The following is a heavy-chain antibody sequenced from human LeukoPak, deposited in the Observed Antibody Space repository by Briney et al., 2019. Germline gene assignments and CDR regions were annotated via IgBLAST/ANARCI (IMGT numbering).Heavy chain of an antibody. CDR1: GGTFSSYA. Sequence: ASVKVSYKASGGTFSSYAISWVRQAPGQGLEWMGGIIPIFGTANYAQKFQGRVTITTDESTSTAYMELSSLRSEDTAVYYCAIGYCSSTSCYAGADYYYYYMDVWGKGTTVTVSS. CDR3: AIGYCSSTSCYAGADYYYYYMDV. V-gene: IGHV1-69*05. CDR2: IIPIFGTA. D-gene: IGHD2-2*01. J-gene: IGHJ6*03.